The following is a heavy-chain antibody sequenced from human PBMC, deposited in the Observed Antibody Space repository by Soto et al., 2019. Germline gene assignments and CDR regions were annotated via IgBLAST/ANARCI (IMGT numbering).Heavy chain of an antibody. J-gene: IGHJ3*02. CDR3: ARMNQLAPKRNAFDI. CDR1: GGSIISYF. Sequence: SETLSLTCTVSGGSIISYFWTWIRQSPGKGLQRIGYSHYSGNTNYNPSLKSRVTMSVDTSKNQLSLILASVTAADTAVYYCARMNQLAPKRNAFDIWGQGTMVTVSS. CDR2: SHYSGNT. D-gene: IGHD1-1*01. V-gene: IGHV4-59*01.